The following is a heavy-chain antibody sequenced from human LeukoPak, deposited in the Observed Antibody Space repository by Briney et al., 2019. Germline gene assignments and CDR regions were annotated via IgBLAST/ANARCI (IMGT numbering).Heavy chain of an antibody. D-gene: IGHD3-3*01. V-gene: IGHV4-4*02. J-gene: IGHJ4*02. Sequence: ASETLSLTCGVSGGSVINTNWWTWVRHRQGKGLEWIWEVHLDGRTNYNPSLESRLTMSVDVSENQVSLKLTSVTAADTAVYYCAREGGFYRPLDYSGQGTLVTVSS. CDR1: GGSVINTNW. CDR2: VHLDGRT. CDR3: AREGGFYRPLDY.